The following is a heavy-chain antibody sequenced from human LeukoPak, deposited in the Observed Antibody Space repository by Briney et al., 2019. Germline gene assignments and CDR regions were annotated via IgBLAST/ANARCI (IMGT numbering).Heavy chain of an antibody. V-gene: IGHV4-59*08. Sequence: SETLSLTCTVSGGSISSYYWSWIRQPPGKGLEWIGYIYYSGSTNHNPSLKSRVTISVDTSKNQFSLKLSSVTAADTAVYYCARLGVWVDFDYWGQGTLVTVSS. D-gene: IGHD3-10*01. J-gene: IGHJ4*02. CDR2: IYYSGST. CDR1: GGSISSYY. CDR3: ARLGVWVDFDY.